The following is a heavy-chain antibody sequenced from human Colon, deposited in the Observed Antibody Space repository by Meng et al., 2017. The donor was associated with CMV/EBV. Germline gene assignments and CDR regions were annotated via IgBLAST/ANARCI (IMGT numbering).Heavy chain of an antibody. CDR3: ARTTPRGY. V-gene: IGHV3-23*01. CDR2: ISGSGYST. Sequence: GGSLRLSCAASGFTFINYAMSWVRQAPGKGLEWVSGISGSGYSTYSADSVKGRFTISRDNSKNTLYLQMNSLTVEDTAVYYCARTTPRGYWGQGTLVTVSS. CDR1: GFTFINYA. D-gene: IGHD1-7*01. J-gene: IGHJ4*02.